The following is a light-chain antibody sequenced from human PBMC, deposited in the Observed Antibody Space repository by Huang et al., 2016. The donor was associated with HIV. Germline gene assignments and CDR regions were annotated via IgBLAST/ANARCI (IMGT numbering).Light chain of an antibody. CDR3: MQSIQLPLT. V-gene: IGKV2D-29*02. CDR1: QSLLHGDGKTY. Sequence: DIVMTQTPLSLSVTPEQSASISCKSSQSLLHGDGKTYLYWYLQKPGQSPQLLIADVSNRFTGVPERFSGSGSGTDFTLKISRVEAGDVGVYYCMQSIQLPLTFGPGTKVDVK. CDR2: DVS. J-gene: IGKJ3*01.